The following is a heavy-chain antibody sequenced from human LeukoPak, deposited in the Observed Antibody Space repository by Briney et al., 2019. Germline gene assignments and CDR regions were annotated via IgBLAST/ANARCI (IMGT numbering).Heavy chain of an antibody. J-gene: IGHJ4*02. CDR2: IYYGGSA. V-gene: IGHV4-31*03. D-gene: IGHD4-11*01. CDR1: GGSISSGGYY. CDR3: ATGDNYGNYEFFDY. Sequence: SETLSLTCTVSGGSISSGGYYWSWIRQHPGKGLEWIGYIYYGGSAYYNPSLKSRVTISVDTSKNQFSLRLSSVTAADTAVYYCATGDNYGNYEFFDYWGQGTLVTVSS.